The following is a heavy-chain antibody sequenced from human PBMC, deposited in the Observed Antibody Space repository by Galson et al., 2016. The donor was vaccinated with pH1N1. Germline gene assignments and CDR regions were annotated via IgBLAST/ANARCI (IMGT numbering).Heavy chain of an antibody. Sequence: TLSLTCAVSGGSINSGGYSWTWIRQTPGKGLEWIGSMYYTEIIYYNPSLKSRVIVSLDTSKNHFSLKVNSVTAADTAVYYCSRGSRGGPPDPKNYFDPWGQGTLVTVSS. D-gene: IGHD1-7*01. J-gene: IGHJ5*02. V-gene: IGHV4-30-4*08. CDR3: SRGSRGGPPDPKNYFDP. CDR1: GGSINSGGYS. CDR2: MYYTEII.